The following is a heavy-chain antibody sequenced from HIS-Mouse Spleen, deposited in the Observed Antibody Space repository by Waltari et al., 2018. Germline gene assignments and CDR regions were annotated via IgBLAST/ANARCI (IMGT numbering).Heavy chain of an antibody. Sequence: QVQLQESGPGLVTPSETLSLTCPVSGYSISSGYYWGWIRQPPGKGLEWIGSIYHRGSTYYNPSLKSRVTISVDTSKNQFSLKLSSVTAADTAVYYCARDSWAYAIEYFQHWGQGTLVTVSS. CDR1: GYSISSGYY. D-gene: IGHD2-8*01. CDR3: ARDSWAYAIEYFQH. CDR2: IYHRGST. J-gene: IGHJ1*01. V-gene: IGHV4-38-2*02.